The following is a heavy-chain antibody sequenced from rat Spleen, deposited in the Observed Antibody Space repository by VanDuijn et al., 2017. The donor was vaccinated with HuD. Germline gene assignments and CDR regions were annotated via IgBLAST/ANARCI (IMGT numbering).Heavy chain of an antibody. CDR2: IWDNGGT. CDR1: GLSLTSNS. Sequence: QVHLKESGPGLVQPSQTLSLTCTVSGLSLTSNSVSWIRQPPGKGLEWMGVIWDNGGTDYTSSLKSRLSISRDTSRSQVFLKMSSLQIEDTAMYFCASGIHDFWGQGVMVTVSS. V-gene: IGHV2-47*01. CDR3: ASGIHDF. J-gene: IGHJ2*01. D-gene: IGHD1-4*01.